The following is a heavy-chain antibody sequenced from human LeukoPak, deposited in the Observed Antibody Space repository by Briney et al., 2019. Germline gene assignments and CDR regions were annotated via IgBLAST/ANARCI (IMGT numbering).Heavy chain of an antibody. D-gene: IGHD3-10*01. CDR1: GGSISSYY. V-gene: IGHV4-59*08. CDR2: IYYSGST. J-gene: IGHJ4*02. Sequence: KPSETLSLTCTVSGGSISSYYWSWIRQPPGKGLEWIGYIYYSGSTNYNPSLKSRVTISVDTSKDQLSLKLSSVTAADTAVYYCARHGGGSGSYYKSPFDYWGQGILVTVSS. CDR3: ARHGGGSGSYYKSPFDY.